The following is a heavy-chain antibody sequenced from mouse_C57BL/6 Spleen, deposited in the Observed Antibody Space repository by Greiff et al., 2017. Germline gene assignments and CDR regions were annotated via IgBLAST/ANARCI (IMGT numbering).Heavy chain of an antibody. CDR3: AIEGTYDSYGYDFDY. J-gene: IGHJ2*01. V-gene: IGHV1-74*01. CDR2: IHPSDSGT. Sequence: QVPLQQPGAELVKPGASVKLSCKASGYTFTSYWMHWVKQRPGHGLEWIGRIHPSDSGTNYNQKFKGKATLTVDKSSSTAYMQLSSLTAEDSAVYYGAIEGTYDSYGYDFDYWGQGTTLTVSS. D-gene: IGHD2-12*01. CDR1: GYTFTSYW.